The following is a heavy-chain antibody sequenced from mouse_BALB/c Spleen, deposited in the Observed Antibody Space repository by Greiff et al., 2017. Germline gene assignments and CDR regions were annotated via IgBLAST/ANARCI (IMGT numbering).Heavy chain of an antibody. CDR1: GFTFSSYA. CDR3: ARGDGSSPMDY. J-gene: IGHJ4*01. V-gene: IGHV5-6-5*01. CDR2: ISSGGST. D-gene: IGHD1-1*01. Sequence: EVKVVESGGGLVKPGGSLKLSCAASGFTFSSYAMSWVRQTPEKRLEWVASISSGGSTYYPDSVKGRFTISRDNARNILYLQMSSLRSEDTAMYYCARGDGSSPMDYWGQGTSVTVSS.